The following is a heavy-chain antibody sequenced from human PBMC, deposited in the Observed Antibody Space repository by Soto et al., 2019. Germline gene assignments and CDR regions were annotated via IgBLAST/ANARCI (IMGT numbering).Heavy chain of an antibody. Sequence: SVKVSCKACGYPFTSYDISCVRQVPGQGLEWMGWISAYNGNTNYAQKLPGRVTMSTDSSTSTDCMELRRLRSDDTAVYYGDRDQPRSVVWEYESPYGVHVWG. J-gene: IGHJ6*02. CDR1: GYPFTSYD. D-gene: IGHD1-26*01. CDR3: DRDQPRSVVWEYESPYGVHV. CDR2: ISAYNGNT. V-gene: IGHV1-18*04.